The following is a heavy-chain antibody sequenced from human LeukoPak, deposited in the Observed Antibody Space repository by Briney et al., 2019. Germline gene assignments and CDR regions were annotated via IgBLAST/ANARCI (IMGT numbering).Heavy chain of an antibody. J-gene: IGHJ5*02. CDR2: ISAYNGNT. Sequence: ASVKVSCKASGYTFTSYGISWVRQAPGQGLEWMGWISAYNGNTNYAQKLQGRVTMTTDTSTSTAYMELRSLRSDDTAVYYCAREVGYSRGETRVLASFDPWGQGTLVTVSS. CDR1: GYTFTSYG. D-gene: IGHD6-13*01. V-gene: IGHV1-18*01. CDR3: AREVGYSRGETRVLASFDP.